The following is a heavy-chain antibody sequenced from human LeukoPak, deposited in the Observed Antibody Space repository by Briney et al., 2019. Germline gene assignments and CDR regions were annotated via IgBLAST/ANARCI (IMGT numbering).Heavy chain of an antibody. Sequence: GESLKISCKASEYTFTNCWIGWVRQMPGKGLEWMGAIFTEDSDTKYSPTFQGLVTISADKSISTAYLQWGSLEASDTAMYYCARATTGPRTLDYWGQGTPLSVSS. J-gene: IGHJ4*02. CDR2: IFTEDSDT. CDR3: ARATTGPRTLDY. V-gene: IGHV5-51*01. D-gene: IGHD1-7*01. CDR1: EYTFTNCW.